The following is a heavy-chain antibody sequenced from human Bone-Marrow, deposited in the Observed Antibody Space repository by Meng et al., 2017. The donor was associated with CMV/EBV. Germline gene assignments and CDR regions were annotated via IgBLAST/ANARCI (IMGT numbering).Heavy chain of an antibody. Sequence: GGSLRLSCAASGFTFSSYSMNWVRQAPGKGLEWVSSISSSSSYIYYADSVKGRLTISRDNAKNSLYLQMNSLRAEDTAVYYCAREDTIFGVVIGAFDIWGQGTMVTVSS. CDR2: ISSSSSYI. V-gene: IGHV3-21*01. J-gene: IGHJ3*02. D-gene: IGHD3-3*01. CDR1: GFTFSSYS. CDR3: AREDTIFGVVIGAFDI.